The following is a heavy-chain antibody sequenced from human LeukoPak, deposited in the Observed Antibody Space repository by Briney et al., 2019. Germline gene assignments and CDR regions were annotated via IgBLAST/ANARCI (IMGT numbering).Heavy chain of an antibody. D-gene: IGHD3-22*01. J-gene: IGHJ4*02. CDR2: ISGSGGST. CDR1: GFTFSNAW. V-gene: IGHV3-23*01. Sequence: GSLRLSCAASGFTFSNAWMSWVRQAPGKGLEWVSAISGSGGSTYYADSVKGRFTISRDNSKNTLYLQMNSLRAEDTAVYYCAKVLYYDSSGYYYPFDYWGQGTLVTVSS. CDR3: AKVLYYDSSGYYYPFDY.